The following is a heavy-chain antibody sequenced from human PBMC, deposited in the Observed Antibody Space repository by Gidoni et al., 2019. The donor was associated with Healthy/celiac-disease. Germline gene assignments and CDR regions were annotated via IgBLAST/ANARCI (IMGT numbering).Heavy chain of an antibody. V-gene: IGHV3-9*01. Sequence: EVQLVESGGGLVQPGRSLRLSCAASGFTFDDYAMHWVRQAPGKGLEWVSGISWNSGSIGYADSVKGRFTISRDNAKNSLYLQMNSLRAEDTALYYCAKVFCGGDCWDDAFDIWGQGTMVTVSS. CDR2: ISWNSGSI. J-gene: IGHJ3*02. D-gene: IGHD2-21*01. CDR3: AKVFCGGDCWDDAFDI. CDR1: GFTFDDYA.